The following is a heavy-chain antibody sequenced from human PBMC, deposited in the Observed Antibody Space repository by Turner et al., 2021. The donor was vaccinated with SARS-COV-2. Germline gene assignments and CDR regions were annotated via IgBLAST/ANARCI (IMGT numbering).Heavy chain of an antibody. Sequence: QVQLVQSGAEVKKPGSSVKVSCKASGGTFSSYAISWVRQAPGQGLEWMGGIIPIFGSANYAQKFQGRVTITADESTSTAYMELSSLRSEDTAMYYCARDLGYSGYGASPYFDYWGQGTLVTVSS. V-gene: IGHV1-69*01. D-gene: IGHD5-12*01. CDR3: ARDLGYSGYGASPYFDY. J-gene: IGHJ4*02. CDR1: GGTFSSYA. CDR2: IIPIFGSA.